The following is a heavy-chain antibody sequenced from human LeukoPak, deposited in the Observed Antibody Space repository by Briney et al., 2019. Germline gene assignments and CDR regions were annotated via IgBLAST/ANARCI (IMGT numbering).Heavy chain of an antibody. D-gene: IGHD6-13*01. J-gene: IGHJ6*03. V-gene: IGHV3-7*01. CDR2: IKQDGSEK. CDR1: GFTFSSYW. Sequence: GGSLRLSCAASGFTFSSYWMSWVRQAPGKGPEWVANIKQDGSEKYYVDSVKGRFTISRDNAKNSLYLQMNSLRAEDTAVYYCARVEAGREYYYYYYMDVWGKGTTVTISS. CDR3: ARVEAGREYYYYYYMDV.